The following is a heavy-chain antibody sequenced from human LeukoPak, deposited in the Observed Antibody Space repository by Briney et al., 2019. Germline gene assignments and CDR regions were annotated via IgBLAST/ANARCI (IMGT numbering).Heavy chain of an antibody. CDR2: IKQDGSEK. Sequence: GGSLRLSCAASGFTFSSYWMSWVRQAPGKGLEWVANIKQDGSEKYYRDSVKGRFTISRDNAKNSVFLEINSLTVDDTAVYYCARARGFFDYWGHGTLVTVSS. V-gene: IGHV3-7*01. D-gene: IGHD5-12*01. CDR3: ARARGFFDY. CDR1: GFTFSSYW. J-gene: IGHJ4*01.